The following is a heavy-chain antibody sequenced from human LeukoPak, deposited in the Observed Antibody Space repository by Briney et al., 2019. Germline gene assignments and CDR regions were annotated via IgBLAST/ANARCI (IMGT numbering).Heavy chain of an antibody. Sequence: ASVKVSCKASGGTFSSYAISWVRQALGQGLEWMGGIIPIFGTANYAQKFQGRVTITTDESTSTAYMELSSLRSEDTAVYYCARGDFWSGYYTLYYYYMDVWGKGTTVTVSS. D-gene: IGHD3-3*01. CDR3: ARGDFWSGYYTLYYYYMDV. CDR1: GGTFSSYA. V-gene: IGHV1-69*05. CDR2: IIPIFGTA. J-gene: IGHJ6*03.